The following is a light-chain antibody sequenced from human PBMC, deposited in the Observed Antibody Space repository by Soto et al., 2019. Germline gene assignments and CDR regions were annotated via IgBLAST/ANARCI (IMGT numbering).Light chain of an antibody. Sequence: QSVLTQPASVSGSPGQSITISCTGTSSDVGAFTSVSWYQQHPDKAPKLIIYDIIHRPSGVSDRFSGSKSVNTASLTISGLQPEDEATYHCSSYSRSTTLVVFGGGTKVTVL. CDR3: SSYSRSTTLVV. V-gene: IGLV2-14*03. CDR1: SSDVGAFTS. CDR2: DII. J-gene: IGLJ2*01.